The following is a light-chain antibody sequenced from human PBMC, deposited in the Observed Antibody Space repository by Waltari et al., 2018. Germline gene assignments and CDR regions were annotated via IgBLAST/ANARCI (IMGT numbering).Light chain of an antibody. Sequence: QSVLTQSPSASGTPGQRVTIPCSGSSSNIGSNYVYWYQQLPGTAPKLLIYRNNQRPSGVPDRFSGSKSGTSASLAISGLRSEDEADYYCAAWDDSLVFGGGTKLTVL. CDR1: SSNIGSNY. CDR3: AAWDDSLV. J-gene: IGLJ3*02. V-gene: IGLV1-47*01. CDR2: RNN.